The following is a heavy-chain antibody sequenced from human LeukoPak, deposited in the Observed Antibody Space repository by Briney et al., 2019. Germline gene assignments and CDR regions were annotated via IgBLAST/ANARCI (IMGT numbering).Heavy chain of an antibody. D-gene: IGHD4-17*01. CDR1: GFTFSYYS. Sequence: GGSLRLSCVASGFTFSYYSMNWVRQAPGKGLEWVGRIKSKTDGGTTDYAAPVKGRFTISRDDSKNTLYLQMNSLKTEDTAVYYCAREDYGDYVFGHWGQGTLVTVSS. J-gene: IGHJ4*02. CDR2: IKSKTDGGTT. V-gene: IGHV3-15*01. CDR3: AREDYGDYVFGH.